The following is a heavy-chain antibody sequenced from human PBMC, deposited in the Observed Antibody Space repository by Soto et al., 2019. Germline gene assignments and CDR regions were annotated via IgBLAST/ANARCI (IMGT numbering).Heavy chain of an antibody. D-gene: IGHD2-2*01. CDR1: GFTFSSYG. CDR3: AKEGDLVVGPAAFSFDY. J-gene: IGHJ4*02. Sequence: QVQLVESGGGVVQPGRSLRLSCAASGFTFSSYGMHWVRQAPGKGLEWVAVISYDGSATYYADSVKGRFTISRDNSKNXVCLQMISLRAKETAVYYCAKEGDLVVGPAAFSFDYWGQGTLVTVSS. CDR2: ISYDGSAT. V-gene: IGHV3-30*18.